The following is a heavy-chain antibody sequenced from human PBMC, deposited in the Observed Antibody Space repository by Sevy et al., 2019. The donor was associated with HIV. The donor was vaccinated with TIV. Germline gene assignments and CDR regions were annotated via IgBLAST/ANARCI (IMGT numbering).Heavy chain of an antibody. Sequence: SVKVSCKASGGTFSSYAISWVRQAPGQGLEWMGGIIPIFGTANYAQKFQGRVTITADKSTSTAYMELSSLRSEDTAVYYCAREAVLRFLEWPPAVYYFDYWGQGTLVTVSS. J-gene: IGHJ4*02. CDR3: AREAVLRFLEWPPAVYYFDY. CDR1: GGTFSSYA. CDR2: IIPIFGTA. V-gene: IGHV1-69*06. D-gene: IGHD3-3*01.